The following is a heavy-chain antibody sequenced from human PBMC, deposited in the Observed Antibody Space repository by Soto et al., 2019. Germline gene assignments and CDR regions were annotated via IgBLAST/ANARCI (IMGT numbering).Heavy chain of an antibody. Sequence: SETLSLTCTVSGGSISSYYWSWIRQPPGKGLEWIGYIDYSGSTNYNPSLKSRVTISVDTSKNQFSLKLSSVTAVDTAVYYCARNGGGFLAYMDVWGQGTTVTVSS. CDR3: ARNGGGFLAYMDV. V-gene: IGHV4-59*12. CDR1: GGSISSYY. D-gene: IGHD3-16*01. CDR2: IDYSGST. J-gene: IGHJ6*02.